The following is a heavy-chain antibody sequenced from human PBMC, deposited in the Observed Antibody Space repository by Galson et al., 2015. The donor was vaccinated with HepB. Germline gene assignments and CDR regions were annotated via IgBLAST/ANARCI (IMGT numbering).Heavy chain of an antibody. J-gene: IGHJ4*02. CDR2: IKQDGSEK. D-gene: IGHD1-26*01. CDR3: ARVLVELAGKWELPPYYFDY. V-gene: IGHV3-7*01. CDR1: GFTFSRYW. Sequence: SLRLSCAASGFTFSRYWMNWVRQAPGKGLEWVANIKQDGSEKYYVDSVKGRFTISRDNAKNSLYLQVNSLRAEDTAVYHCARVLVELAGKWELPPYYFDYWGQGTLVTVSS.